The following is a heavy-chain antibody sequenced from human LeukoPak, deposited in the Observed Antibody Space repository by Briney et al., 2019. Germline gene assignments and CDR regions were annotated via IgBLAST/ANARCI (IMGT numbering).Heavy chain of an antibody. CDR1: GYSFTSYW. Sequence: GESLKISCKGSGYSFTSYWIGWVRQMPGKGLEWMGIIYPGDSDTRYSPSFQGQVAISADKSISTAYLQWSSLKASDTAMYYCARSMAVAGTCFDYWGQGTLVTVSS. D-gene: IGHD6-19*01. J-gene: IGHJ4*02. CDR2: IYPGDSDT. V-gene: IGHV5-51*01. CDR3: ARSMAVAGTCFDY.